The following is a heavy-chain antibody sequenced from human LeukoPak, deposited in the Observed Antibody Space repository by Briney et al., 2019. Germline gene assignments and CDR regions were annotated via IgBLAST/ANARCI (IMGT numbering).Heavy chain of an antibody. CDR3: AKALSISGAFDI. V-gene: IGHV3-23*01. D-gene: IGHD1-20*01. Sequence: GGSLRLSCVASGFTFSSYAMNWVRQAPGKGLEWVSAISGSGGSTYYADSVKGRFTISRDNSKNTLYLQMNSLRAEDTAVYYCAKALSISGAFDIWGQGTMVTVSS. J-gene: IGHJ3*02. CDR2: ISGSGGST. CDR1: GFTFSSYA.